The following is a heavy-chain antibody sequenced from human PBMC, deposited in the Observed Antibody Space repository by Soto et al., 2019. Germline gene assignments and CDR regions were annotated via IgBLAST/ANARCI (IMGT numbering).Heavy chain of an antibody. Sequence: QVQLVQSGAEVKKPGASVKVSCKAFGYTFTSYGISWVRQAPGQGLEWMGWISAYNGNTNYAQKFQGRVTMTTDTYTSTAYMELRSLRSDDTAVYYCARTKLHYDSSGYYFDYFAFWGQGTLVTVSS. J-gene: IGHJ4*02. D-gene: IGHD3-22*01. CDR1: GYTFTSYG. CDR2: ISAYNGNT. V-gene: IGHV1-18*01. CDR3: ARTKLHYDSSGYYFDYFAF.